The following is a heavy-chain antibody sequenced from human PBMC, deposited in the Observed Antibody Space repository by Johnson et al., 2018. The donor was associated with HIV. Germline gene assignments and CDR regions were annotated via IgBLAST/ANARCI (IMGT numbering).Heavy chain of an antibody. CDR2: ISSDGSIK. CDR1: GFSLRSYG. CDR3: ARGVTVAGTKGQSAFDI. D-gene: IGHD6-19*01. V-gene: IGHV3-30*19. Sequence: QVRLVESGGGVVQPGGSLRISCAASGFSLRSYGMHWVRQAPGKGLEWVAVISSDGSIKYYADSVKGQFTISRDNSKNTLYLQMGSLRAEDMAVYYCARGVTVAGTKGQSAFDIWGQGTMVTVSS. J-gene: IGHJ3*02.